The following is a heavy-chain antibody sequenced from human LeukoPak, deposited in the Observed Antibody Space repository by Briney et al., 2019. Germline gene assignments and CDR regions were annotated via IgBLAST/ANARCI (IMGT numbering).Heavy chain of an antibody. Sequence: SETLSLTCTVSGGSISSGGYYWSWICQHPGTGLEWIGYIYYSGSTYYNPSLKSRVTISVDTSKNQFSLKLSSVTAADTAVYYCARVGGSGSYPLDYWGQGTLVTVSS. CDR2: IYYSGST. J-gene: IGHJ4*02. CDR3: ARVGGSGSYPLDY. D-gene: IGHD3-10*01. V-gene: IGHV4-31*03. CDR1: GGSISSGGYY.